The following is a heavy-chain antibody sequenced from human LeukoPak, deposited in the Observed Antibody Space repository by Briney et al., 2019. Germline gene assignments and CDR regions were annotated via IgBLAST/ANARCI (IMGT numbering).Heavy chain of an antibody. Sequence: PSETLSLTCTVSGGSISSYYWSWIRQPAGKGLEWIGRIYTSGSTNYNPSLKSRVTMSVDTSKNQFSLKLSSVTAADTAVYYCARDRVVLVATTTHPGSSYYYYGMDVWGQGTMVTVSS. J-gene: IGHJ6*02. D-gene: IGHD2-15*01. CDR1: GGSISSYY. CDR3: ARDRVVLVATTTHPGSSYYYYGMDV. CDR2: IYTSGST. V-gene: IGHV4-4*07.